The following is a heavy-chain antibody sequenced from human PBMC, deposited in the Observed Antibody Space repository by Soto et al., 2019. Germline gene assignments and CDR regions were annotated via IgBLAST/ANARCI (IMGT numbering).Heavy chain of an antibody. V-gene: IGHV6-1*01. D-gene: IGHD6-13*01. CDR1: GDTVSSNSVA. J-gene: IGHJ6*02. CDR2: TYYRSRWYS. CDR3: AKKGGAEQLWTYGMDV. Sequence: SQTLSLTCVGSGDTVSSNSVAWNWVRQSPSRGLEWLGRTYYRSRWYSDYAVSVRSRIDINADTSKNQVSLQLNSVTPEDTAVYYCAKKGGAEQLWTYGMDVWGQGTTVTVSS.